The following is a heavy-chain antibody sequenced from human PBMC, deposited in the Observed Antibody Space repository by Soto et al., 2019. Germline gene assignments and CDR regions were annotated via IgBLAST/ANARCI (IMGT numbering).Heavy chain of an antibody. V-gene: IGHV3-21*01. D-gene: IGHD2-2*03. J-gene: IGHJ6*03. Sequence: GGSLRLSCAASGFTFSSYSMNWVRQAPGKGLEWVSSISSSSSYIYYADSVKGRFTISRDNAKNSLYLQMNSLRAEDTAVYYCARDAPLDIAGTTTISYYYYMDVWGKGTTVTVSS. CDR2: ISSSSSYI. CDR1: GFTFSSYS. CDR3: ARDAPLDIAGTTTISYYYYMDV.